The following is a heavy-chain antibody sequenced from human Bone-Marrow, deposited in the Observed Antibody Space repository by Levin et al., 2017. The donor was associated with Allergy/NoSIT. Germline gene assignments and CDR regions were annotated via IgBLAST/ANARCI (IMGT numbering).Heavy chain of an antibody. CDR2: ISWNSENI. Sequence: GGSLRLSCAASGFTFDDYSMHWVRQAPGKGLEWVSGISWNSENIGYADSVKGRFTISRDNAKNSLYLQMNSLTADDTALYYCAKDTRMLTRYGMDVWGRGTTVTVSS. D-gene: IGHD2-15*01. J-gene: IGHJ6*02. CDR1: GFTFDDYS. CDR3: AKDTRMLTRYGMDV. V-gene: IGHV3-9*01.